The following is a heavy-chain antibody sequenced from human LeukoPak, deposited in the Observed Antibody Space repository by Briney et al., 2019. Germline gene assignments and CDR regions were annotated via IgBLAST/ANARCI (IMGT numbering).Heavy chain of an antibody. CDR3: VKEGVVCSSTSCYLVAFDV. J-gene: IGHJ3*01. CDR2: IKSDGSST. CDR1: GFTFSSYW. D-gene: IGHD2-2*01. Sequence: GGSLRLSCGASGFTFSSYWMHWVRQAPGQGLVWVARIKSDGSSTAYADSVKGRFTISRDNAKNTLSLQMNSLRAEDTAIYFCVKEGVVCSSTSCYLVAFDVWGQGTMVTVSS. V-gene: IGHV3-74*01.